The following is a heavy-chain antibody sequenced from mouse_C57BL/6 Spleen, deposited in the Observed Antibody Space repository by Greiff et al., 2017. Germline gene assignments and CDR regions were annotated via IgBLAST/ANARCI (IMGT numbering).Heavy chain of an antibody. Sequence: EVQLVESGPGLVKPSQSLSLTCSVTGYSITSGYYWNWIRQFPGNKLEWMGYISYDGSNNYNPSLKNRISITRDTSKNQFFLKLNSVTTEDTATYYCARRGLTGIFDYWGQGTTLTVSS. CDR3: ARRGLTGIFDY. CDR2: ISYDGSN. V-gene: IGHV3-6*01. J-gene: IGHJ2*01. D-gene: IGHD4-1*01. CDR1: GYSITSGYY.